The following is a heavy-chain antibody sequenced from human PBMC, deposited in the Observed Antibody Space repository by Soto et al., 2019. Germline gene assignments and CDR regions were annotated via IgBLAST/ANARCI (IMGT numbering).Heavy chain of an antibody. Sequence: ASVKVSCKVSGYTLTELSMHWVRQAPGKGLEWMGRINPGGGSTSYAQKFQGRVTMTRDTSTSTVYMELSSLRSEDTAVYYCARDTLAPYGSGSYYQFDYWGQGTLVTVSS. D-gene: IGHD3-10*01. V-gene: IGHV1-46*01. CDR1: GYTLTELS. J-gene: IGHJ4*02. CDR2: INPGGGST. CDR3: ARDTLAPYGSGSYYQFDY.